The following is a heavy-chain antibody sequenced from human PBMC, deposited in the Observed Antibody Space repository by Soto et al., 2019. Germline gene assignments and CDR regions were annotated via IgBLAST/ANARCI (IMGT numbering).Heavy chain of an antibody. CDR3: AKDFGFWRRRYYDSSGYYGY. J-gene: IGHJ4*02. D-gene: IGHD3-22*01. V-gene: IGHV4-34*01. Sequence: SETLSLTCAVYGGSFSGYYWSWIRQPPGKGLEWIGEINHSGSTNYNPSLKSRVTISVDTSKNQFSLKLRSVTAADTAVYYCAKDFGFWRRRYYDSSGYYGYWGQGTLVTVSS. CDR2: INHSGST. CDR1: GGSFSGYY.